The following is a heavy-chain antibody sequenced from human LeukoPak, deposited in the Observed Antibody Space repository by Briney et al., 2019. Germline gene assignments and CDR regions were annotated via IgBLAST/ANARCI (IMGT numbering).Heavy chain of an antibody. CDR3: ARDRSKAYCGGDCYFPTRWFDP. Sequence: SVKVSCTASGSTFSSYAISWVREAPGPGLEWMGGIIPIFGTANYAQKFQGRVTSTADESTSTAYMELSSLRSEDTAVYYCARDRSKAYCGGDCYFPTRWFDPWGQGTLVTVSS. CDR1: GSTFSSYA. D-gene: IGHD2-21*02. J-gene: IGHJ5*02. CDR2: IIPIFGTA. V-gene: IGHV1-69*13.